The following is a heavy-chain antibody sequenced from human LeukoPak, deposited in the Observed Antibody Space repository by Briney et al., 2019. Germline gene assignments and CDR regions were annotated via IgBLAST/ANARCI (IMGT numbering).Heavy chain of an antibody. V-gene: IGHV4-30-4*07. CDR2: IHATGST. CDR3: AKGCYDILTGPQRYCAL. D-gene: IGHD3-9*01. Sequence: SETLSLTCAVSGDSISSGDYSWSWIRQPPGKTLEYIGYIHATGSTFYNPSLKSRASISIDTSKNQFSLKLSSVTAADTAVYYCAKGCYDILTGPQRYCALWGRGTLVAVSS. CDR1: GDSISSGDYS. J-gene: IGHJ2*01.